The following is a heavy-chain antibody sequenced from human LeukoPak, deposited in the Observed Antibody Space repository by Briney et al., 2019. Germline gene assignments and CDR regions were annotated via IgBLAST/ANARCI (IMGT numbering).Heavy chain of an antibody. CDR2: IYTSGST. D-gene: IGHD3-22*01. CDR1: GGSISSYY. V-gene: IGHV4-4*07. CDR3: ARDYYDSSGYYFGWFDP. Sequence: PSETLSLTCTVSGGSISSYYWSWIRQPAGKGLEWIGRIYTSGSTNYNPSLKSRVTMSVDTSKNQFSLKLSSVTAADTAVYYCARDYYDSSGYYFGWFDPWGQGTLVTVSS. J-gene: IGHJ5*02.